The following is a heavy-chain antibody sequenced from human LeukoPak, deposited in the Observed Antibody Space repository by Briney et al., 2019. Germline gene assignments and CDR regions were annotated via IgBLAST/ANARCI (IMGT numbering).Heavy chain of an antibody. J-gene: IGHJ4*02. D-gene: IGHD3-3*01. CDR3: ASSGRGYDFWGGYYTYYFDY. CDR1: GGSFSGYY. V-gene: IGHV4-34*01. Sequence: SETLSLTCAVYGGSFSGYYWSWIRQPPGKGLEWIGEINHSGSTNYNPSLKSRVTVSVDTSKNQFSLKLSSVTAADTAVYYCASSGRGYDFWGGYYTYYFDYWGQGTLVTVSS. CDR2: INHSGST.